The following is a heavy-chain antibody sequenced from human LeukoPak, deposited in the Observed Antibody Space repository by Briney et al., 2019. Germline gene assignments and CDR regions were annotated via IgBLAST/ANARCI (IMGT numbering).Heavy chain of an antibody. CDR1: GGSISSYY. V-gene: IGHV4-4*07. D-gene: IGHD3-10*01. Sequence: SETLSLTCTVSGGSISSYYWSWIRQPAGKGLEWIGRIYTSGSTNYNPSLKSRVTMSVDTSKNQFSLELSSVTAADTAVYYCARSFYGSGYNWFDPWGQGTLVTVSS. J-gene: IGHJ5*02. CDR3: ARSFYGSGYNWFDP. CDR2: IYTSGST.